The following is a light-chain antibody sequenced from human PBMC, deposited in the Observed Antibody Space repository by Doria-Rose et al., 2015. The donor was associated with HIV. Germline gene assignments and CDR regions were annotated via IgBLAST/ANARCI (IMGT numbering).Light chain of an antibody. V-gene: IGKV3-20*01. CDR2: DGS. Sequence: TQSPGTLSLSPGERATPSCRASQSFSSTHLAWYQQNPGQAPSLLIYDGSTRATGIPDRFSASGSGTDFTLTINRLEPEDFALYYCHQYGTSWTFGQGTKVEI. CDR1: QSFSSTH. CDR3: HQYGTSWT. J-gene: IGKJ1*01.